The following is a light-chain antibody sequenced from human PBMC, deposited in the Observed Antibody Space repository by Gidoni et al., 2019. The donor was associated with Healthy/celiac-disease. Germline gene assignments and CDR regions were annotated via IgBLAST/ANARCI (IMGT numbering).Light chain of an antibody. Sequence: DIQMTQSPSSLSASVGDRVTITCQASQDISNYLNWYQQKPGKAPKLLIYDASNLETGVPSRFSGSGSGTDFTFTISSLQPEDIATYDCQQYDNLPGGLTFGGGTKVEIK. V-gene: IGKV1-33*01. J-gene: IGKJ4*01. CDR3: QQYDNLPGGLT. CDR2: DAS. CDR1: QDISNY.